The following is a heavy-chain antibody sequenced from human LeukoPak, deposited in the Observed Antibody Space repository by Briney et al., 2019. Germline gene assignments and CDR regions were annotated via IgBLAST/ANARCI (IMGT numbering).Heavy chain of an antibody. CDR3: AHSKQMDCSGSSCLGWFDP. CDR2: IYWNDDE. J-gene: IGHJ5*02. V-gene: IGHV2-5*01. Sequence: ESGPTLVNPTETLTLTCTFSGFSLSSGRVGVGWIRQPPGKAPEWLALIYWNDDERYSPSLQSRLTITKDTSKNQVVLTMTNMDPVDTATYYCAHSKQMDCSGSSCLGWFDPWGQGTLVTVSS. D-gene: IGHD2-15*01. CDR1: GFSLSSGRVG.